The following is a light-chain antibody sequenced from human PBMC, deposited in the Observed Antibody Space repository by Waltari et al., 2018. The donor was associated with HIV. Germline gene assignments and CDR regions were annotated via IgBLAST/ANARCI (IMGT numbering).Light chain of an antibody. CDR3: AAWGDSLTSFV. J-gene: IGLJ1*01. Sequence: QSVLTQPPSASETPGQRVTISCSGSSSNIGSNYVYWYQHLQGTAPKLLIYRNNQRPSGVPDRFSGSKSGTSASLAINGLRSEDEADYYCAAWGDSLTSFVFGTGTKVTVL. CDR1: SSNIGSNY. V-gene: IGLV1-47*01. CDR2: RNN.